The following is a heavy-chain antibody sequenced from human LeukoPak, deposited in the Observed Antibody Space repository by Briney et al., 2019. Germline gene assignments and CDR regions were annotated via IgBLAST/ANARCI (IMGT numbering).Heavy chain of an antibody. J-gene: IGHJ4*02. CDR3: AKDRVAVASTGVYYFDY. CDR2: ISGSGGST. D-gene: IGHD6-19*01. CDR1: GFTFSSYA. Sequence: GGSLRLSCAASGFTFSSYAMSWVRQAPGKGLEWVSAISGSGGSTYYADSVKGRFTIPRDNSKNTLYLQMNSLRAEDTAVYYCAKDRVAVASTGVYYFDYWGQGTLVTVSS. V-gene: IGHV3-23*01.